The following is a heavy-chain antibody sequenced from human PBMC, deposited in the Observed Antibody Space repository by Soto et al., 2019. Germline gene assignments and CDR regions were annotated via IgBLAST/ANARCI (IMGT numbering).Heavy chain of an antibody. Sequence: SETLSLTCAVSGGSLSSGGYYWSWVRQHPGKGLEWIGYIYYSGSTYYNPSLKSRVTISVDTSKNQFSLNLSSVTDADTAVYYSARDPNTIFDTWGQGILVTVSS. CDR2: IYYSGST. D-gene: IGHD3-3*01. V-gene: IGHV4-31*11. J-gene: IGHJ5*01. CDR1: GGSLSSGGYY. CDR3: ARDPNTIFDT.